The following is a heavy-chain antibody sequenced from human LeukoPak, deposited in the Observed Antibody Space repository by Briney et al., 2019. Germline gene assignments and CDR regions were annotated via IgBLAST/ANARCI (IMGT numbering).Heavy chain of an antibody. J-gene: IGHJ5*02. CDR3: ARHPHCSSGSCYSWFDP. V-gene: IGHV4-39*01. CDR1: GPPISSGYYY. D-gene: IGHD2-2*02. Sequence: PSETLSLTCTVSGPPISSGYYYWGWIRQAPGKGLEWIASIYSSGIIYYNPSLKSRVTIFVDTSQNQFSLKLSSVTAADTAVYYCARHPHCSSGSCYSWFDPWGQGTLVTVSS. CDR2: IYSSGII.